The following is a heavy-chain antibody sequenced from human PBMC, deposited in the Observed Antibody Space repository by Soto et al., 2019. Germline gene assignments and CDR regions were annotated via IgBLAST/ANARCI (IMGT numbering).Heavy chain of an antibody. V-gene: IGHV4-4*07. J-gene: IGHJ6*02. Sequence: PSETLSLTCSVSGGSVSDKTYYWSWIRQPAGKPLEWVGRIYTSGTTNYNPSLKSRITMSVDTSKNQFSLNLSSVTAADTAVYYCAREGASGFGMDVWGQGTTVTVSS. D-gene: IGHD1-26*01. CDR2: IYTSGTT. CDR3: AREGASGFGMDV. CDR1: GGSVSDKTYY.